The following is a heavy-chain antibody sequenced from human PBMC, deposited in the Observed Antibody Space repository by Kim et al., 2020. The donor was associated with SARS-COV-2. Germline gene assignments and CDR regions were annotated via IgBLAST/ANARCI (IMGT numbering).Heavy chain of an antibody. CDR2: IYYSGST. J-gene: IGHJ6*02. CDR3: ARGSEMATMTYYYGMDV. D-gene: IGHD5-12*01. Sequence: SETLSLTCTVSGGSISSSSYYWGWIRQPPGKGLEWIGSIYYSGSTYYNPSLKSRVTISVDTSKNQFSLKLSSVTAADTAVYYCARGSEMATMTYYYGMDVWGQGTTVTVSS. CDR1: GGSISSSSYY. V-gene: IGHV4-39*01.